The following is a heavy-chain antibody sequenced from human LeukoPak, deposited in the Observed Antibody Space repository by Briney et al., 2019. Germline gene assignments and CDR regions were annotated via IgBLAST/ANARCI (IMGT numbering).Heavy chain of an antibody. D-gene: IGHD1-26*01. CDR2: LFDNGTT. V-gene: IGHV4-39*01. CDR3: AYSVSYDLFEF. J-gene: IGHJ2*01. CDR1: GDSLGSGMYY. Sequence: PSETLSLTCTVSGDSLGSGMYYWGWIRQAPGKGLTWIGTLFDNGTTYYGQSLKSRVSISADPSKNQFSLNLRSLTAADTAVYFCAYSVSYDLFEFWGRGTLVTVSS.